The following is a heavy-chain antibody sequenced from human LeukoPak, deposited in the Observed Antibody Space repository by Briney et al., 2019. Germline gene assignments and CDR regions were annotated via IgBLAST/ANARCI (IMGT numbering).Heavy chain of an antibody. J-gene: IGHJ4*02. D-gene: IGHD3-16*01. CDR1: GYTFTSYA. Sequence: ASVKVSCKASGYTFTSYAMNWVRQAPGQGLEWMGWINPNTGVTNYAQRFQGRVTMTRDTSITTAYMELSRLTSDYTAVYYCASDGVCRPCDFDYWGQGTLVTVSS. CDR3: ASDGVCRPCDFDY. V-gene: IGHV1-2*02. CDR2: INPNTGVT.